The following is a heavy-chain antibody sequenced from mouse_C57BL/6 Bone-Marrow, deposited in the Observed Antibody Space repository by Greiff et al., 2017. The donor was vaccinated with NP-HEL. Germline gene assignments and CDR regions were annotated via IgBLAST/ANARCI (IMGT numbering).Heavy chain of an antibody. CDR3: ARRDYYGSREFSYYAMDY. CDR1: GYTFTDYY. D-gene: IGHD1-1*01. V-gene: IGHV1-26*01. CDR2: INPNNGGT. J-gene: IGHJ4*01. Sequence: VQLQQSGPELVKPGASVKISCKASGYTFTDYYMNWVKQSHGKSLEWIGDINPNNGGTSYNQKFKGKATLTVDKSSSTAYMELRSLTSEDSAVYYCARRDYYGSREFSYYAMDYWGQGTSVTVSS.